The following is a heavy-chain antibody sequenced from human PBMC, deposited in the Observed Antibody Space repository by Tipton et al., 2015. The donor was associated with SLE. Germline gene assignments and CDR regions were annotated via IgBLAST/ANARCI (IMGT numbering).Heavy chain of an antibody. CDR3: ARDGRGYCDNSGCSEYHWFDP. J-gene: IGHJ5*02. V-gene: IGHV4-61*02. Sequence: LRLSCTVSGVSISSTDDYWTWIRQPAGKGLEWIGRIYNSGSAHYNPSLKSRVTISLDTSRTQFSLKLSSVTAADTAVYYCARDGRGYCDNSGCSEYHWFDPWGQGTLVTVSS. CDR2: IYNSGSA. CDR1: GVSISSTDDY. D-gene: IGHD2-15*01.